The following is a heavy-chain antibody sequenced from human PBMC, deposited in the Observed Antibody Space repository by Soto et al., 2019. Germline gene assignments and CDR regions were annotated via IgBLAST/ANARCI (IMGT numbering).Heavy chain of an antibody. D-gene: IGHD1-20*01. V-gene: IGHV4-39*07. J-gene: IGHJ4*02. Sequence: SETLSLTCTVSGGSISSSSYYWGWIRQPPGKGLEWIGYMYYSGNSYYNPSLKSRVTLSVDTSRNQFSLKLDSVTAADTAVYYCARDTYGGGIWGQGMLVTVSS. CDR2: MYYSGNS. CDR3: ARDTYGGGI. CDR1: GGSISSSSYY.